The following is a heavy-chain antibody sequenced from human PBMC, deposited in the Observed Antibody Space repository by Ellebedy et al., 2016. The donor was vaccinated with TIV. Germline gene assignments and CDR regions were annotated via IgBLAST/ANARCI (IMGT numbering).Heavy chain of an antibody. D-gene: IGHD1-14*01. CDR1: GGSFSGYY. CDR2: INHSGST. CDR3: ARGPDRPKNYFDY. J-gene: IGHJ4*02. Sequence: SETLSLXXAVYGGSFSGYYWSWIRQPPGKGLEWIGEINHSGSTNYNPSLKSRVTISVDTSKNQFSLKLSSVTAADTAVYYCARGPDRPKNYFDYWGQGTLVTVSS. V-gene: IGHV4-34*01.